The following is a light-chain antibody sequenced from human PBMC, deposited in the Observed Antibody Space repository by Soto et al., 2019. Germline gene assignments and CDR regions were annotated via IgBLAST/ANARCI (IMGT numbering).Light chain of an antibody. CDR1: QSLLHSNGYNY. CDR2: FGS. J-gene: IGKJ4*01. Sequence: DIVMTQSPLSLPVTPGEPASISCRSSQSLLHSNGYNYLDWYLQKPGQSPQLLIYFGSSRASGVPDRFSGSGSGTDFTLSISRLEPEDFAVYYGQQYASSPLLTFGGGTKVDIK. V-gene: IGKV2-28*01. CDR3: QQYASSPLLT.